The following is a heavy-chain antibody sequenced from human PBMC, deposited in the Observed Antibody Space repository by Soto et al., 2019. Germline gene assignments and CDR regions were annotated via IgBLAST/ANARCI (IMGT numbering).Heavy chain of an antibody. CDR2: IDTSSTKI. CDR1: GYTFSDYY. D-gene: IGHD3-3*01. CDR3: ASHYDMWSGYLSPVDY. V-gene: IGHV3-11*01. J-gene: IGHJ4*02. Sequence: GGSLRLSCAASGYTFSDYYMRWIRQAPGKRLEWISYIDTSSTKIYYADSVKGRFTISRYNAKNSLYLEMNSLRDEDTAVYYCASHYDMWSGYLSPVDYWGQGTLVTVSS.